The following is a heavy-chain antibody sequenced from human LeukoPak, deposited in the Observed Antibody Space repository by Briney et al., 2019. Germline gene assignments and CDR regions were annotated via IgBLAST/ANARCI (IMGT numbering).Heavy chain of an antibody. CDR1: GFTLRSYA. Sequence: GGSLRLSCAASGFTLRSYAMSWVRQAPGKGLEWVSAISGSGGSTYHADAVKGRFTISRDNSKNTLYLQMNSLRAEDTAVYYCAKFYGISVVLMVYAVAGAGPVDYWGQGTLVTVSS. CDR3: AKFYGISVVLMVYAVAGAGPVDY. V-gene: IGHV3-23*01. CDR2: ISGSGGST. J-gene: IGHJ4*02. D-gene: IGHD2-8*01.